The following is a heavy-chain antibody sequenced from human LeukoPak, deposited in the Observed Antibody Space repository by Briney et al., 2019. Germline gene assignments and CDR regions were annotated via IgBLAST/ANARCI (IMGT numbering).Heavy chain of an antibody. D-gene: IGHD6-19*01. Sequence: GSLRLSCSGPGFTFSNYWMKWVRQAPGRGLKWVANIKEDGSRINYVDSVKGRFTISRDNAKNSVYLQMDNLRAEDTAVYYCVGSSGWLFDYWGQGILVAVSS. V-gene: IGHV3-7*01. CDR2: IKEDGSRI. CDR1: GFTFSNYW. CDR3: VGSSGWLFDY. J-gene: IGHJ4*02.